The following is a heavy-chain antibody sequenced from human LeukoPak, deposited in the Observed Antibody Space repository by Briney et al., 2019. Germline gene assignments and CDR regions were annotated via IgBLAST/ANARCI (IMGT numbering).Heavy chain of an antibody. CDR1: GFTFSSYG. D-gene: IGHD3-22*01. V-gene: IGHV3-30*02. CDR2: TRYDGSKK. CDR3: ARSYDSSGYYSALGY. Sequence: GGSLRLSCAASGFTFSSYGMHWVRQAPGKGLEWVAFTRYDGSKKYYADSVKGRFTIARDNSKNSLYLQMNSLRAEDTALYHCARSYDSSGYYSALGYWGQGTLVTVSS. J-gene: IGHJ4*02.